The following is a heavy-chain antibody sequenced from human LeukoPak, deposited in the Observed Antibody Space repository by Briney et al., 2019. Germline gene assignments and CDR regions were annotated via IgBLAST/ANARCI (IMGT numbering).Heavy chain of an antibody. CDR1: GGTFSSCA. CDR3: ARERQQLVLGAFDI. Sequence: SVKVSCKASGGTFSSCAISWVRQAPGQGLEWMGGIIPIFGTANYAQKFQGRVTITADESTSTAYMELSSLRSEDTAVYYCARERQQLVLGAFDIWGQGTMVTVSS. J-gene: IGHJ3*02. V-gene: IGHV1-69*13. CDR2: IIPIFGTA. D-gene: IGHD6-13*01.